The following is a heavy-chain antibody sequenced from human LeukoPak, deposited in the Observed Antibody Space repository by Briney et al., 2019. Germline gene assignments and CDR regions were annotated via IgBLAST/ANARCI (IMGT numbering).Heavy chain of an antibody. CDR1: GFTFSSYS. Sequence: PEGSLRLSCAASGFTFSSYSMNWVRQAPGKGLEWVSSISSSSSYIYYADSVKGRFTISRDNAKNSLYLQMNSLRAEDTAVYYCARTQCTSCYMDCWGQGTLVTVSS. CDR3: ARTQCTSCYMDC. J-gene: IGHJ4*02. D-gene: IGHD2-2*02. CDR2: ISSSSSYI. V-gene: IGHV3-21*01.